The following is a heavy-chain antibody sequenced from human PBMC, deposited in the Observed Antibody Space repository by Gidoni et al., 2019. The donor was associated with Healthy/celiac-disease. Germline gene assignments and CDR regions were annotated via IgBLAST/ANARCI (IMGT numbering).Heavy chain of an antibody. CDR1: GFTFSSYA. V-gene: IGHV3-30-3*01. Sequence: QVQLVESGGGVVQPGRSLRLSCAASGFTFSSYAMHWVGQAPGKGLEWVAVISYDGSNKYYADSVKGRFTISRDNSKNTLYLQMNSQRAEDTAVYYCARTVAGGYDYWGQGTLVTVSS. D-gene: IGHD6-19*01. CDR3: ARTVAGGYDY. CDR2: ISYDGSNK. J-gene: IGHJ4*02.